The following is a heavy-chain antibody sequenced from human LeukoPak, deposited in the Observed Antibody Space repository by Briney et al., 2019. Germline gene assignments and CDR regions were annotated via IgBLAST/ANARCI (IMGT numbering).Heavy chain of an antibody. CDR3: ARRGGSSSRRSPIDY. D-gene: IGHD6-6*01. V-gene: IGHV3-7*01. CDR1: GITLSNYG. Sequence: PGGSLRLSCAVSGITLSNYGMSWVRQAPGKGPEWVANIKQDGSQRYYVDSVRGRFTIFRDNAKNSLFLQMNGLRAEDTAVYYCARRGGSSSRRSPIDYWGQGTLVTVSS. CDR2: IKQDGSQR. J-gene: IGHJ4*02.